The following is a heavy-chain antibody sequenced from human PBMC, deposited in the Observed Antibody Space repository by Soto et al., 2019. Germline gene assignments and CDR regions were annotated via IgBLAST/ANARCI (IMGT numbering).Heavy chain of an antibody. CDR3: ASPEVRFLAY. CDR2: IIPILGIA. J-gene: IGHJ4*02. CDR1: GGTFSSYT. Sequence: QVQLVQSGAEVKKPGSSVKVSCKASGGTFSSYTISWVLQAPGQGLEWMGRIIPILGIANYAQKFQGRVTITADKSTSTAYMELSSLRSEDTAVYYCASPEVRFLAYWGQGTLVTVSS. V-gene: IGHV1-69*02. D-gene: IGHD3-16*01.